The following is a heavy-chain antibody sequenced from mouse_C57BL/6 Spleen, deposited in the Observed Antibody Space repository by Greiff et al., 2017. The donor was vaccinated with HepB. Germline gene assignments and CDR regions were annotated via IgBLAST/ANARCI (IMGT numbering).Heavy chain of an antibody. D-gene: IGHD1-1*01. Sequence: LQESDAELVKPGASVKISCKVSGYTFTDHTIHWMKQRPEQGLEWIGYIYPRDGSTKYNEKFKGKATLTADKSSSTAYMQLNSLTSEDSAVYFCDYYYGSRGWYFDVWGTGTTVTVSS. V-gene: IGHV1-78*01. CDR2: IYPRDGST. CDR1: GYTFTDHT. CDR3: DYYYGSRGWYFDV. J-gene: IGHJ1*03.